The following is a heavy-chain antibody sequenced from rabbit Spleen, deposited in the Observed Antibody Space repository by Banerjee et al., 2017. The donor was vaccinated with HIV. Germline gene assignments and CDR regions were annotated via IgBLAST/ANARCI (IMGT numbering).Heavy chain of an antibody. CDR3: ARDAGTSFSTYGMDL. V-gene: IGHV1S40*01. J-gene: IGHJ6*01. CDR1: GFSFNGFSFNGGYD. D-gene: IGHD8-1*01. CDR2: AYAGSSGGT. Sequence: QSLEESGGGLVKPGASLTLTCKASGFSFNGFSFNGGYDMGWVRQAPGKGLEWVACAYAGSSGGTYSATWAKGRFTISKTSSTTVTLQMTSLTAADTATYFCARDAGTSFSTYGMDLWGQGTLVTVS.